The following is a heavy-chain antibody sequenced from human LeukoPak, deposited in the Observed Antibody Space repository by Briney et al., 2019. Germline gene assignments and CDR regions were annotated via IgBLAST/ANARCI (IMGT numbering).Heavy chain of an antibody. CDR1: GFTFSSYA. CDR2: ISGSGGSTI. CDR3: ARDFGYYDSSGYHNDAFDI. V-gene: IGHV3-23*01. J-gene: IGHJ3*02. Sequence: PGGSLRLSCAASGFTFSSYAMSWVRQAPGKGLEWVSAISGSGGSTIYYADSVKGRFTISRDNAKNSLYLQMNSLRAEDTAVYYCARDFGYYDSSGYHNDAFDIWGQGTMVTVSS. D-gene: IGHD3-22*01.